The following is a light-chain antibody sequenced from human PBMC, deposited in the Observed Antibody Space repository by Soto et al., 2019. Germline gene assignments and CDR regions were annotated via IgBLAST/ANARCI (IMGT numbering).Light chain of an antibody. CDR3: TSYTSSSTLYV. CDR1: NSDVGEYNY. J-gene: IGLJ1*01. CDR2: EVR. V-gene: IGLV2-14*01. Sequence: QSALTQPASVSGSPGQSITISCTGTNSDVGEYNYVSWYQQHPGTAPKLMISEVRNRPSGVSNRFSGSKSGNTASLTISGLQAEDEADYYCTSYTSSSTLYVFGTGTKVTVL.